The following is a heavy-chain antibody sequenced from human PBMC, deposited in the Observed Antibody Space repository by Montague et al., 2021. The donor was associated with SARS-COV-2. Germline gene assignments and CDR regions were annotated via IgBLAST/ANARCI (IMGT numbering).Heavy chain of an antibody. Sequence: SETLSLTCTVSGASITDYYWSWIRQPPGKGLEWIGYVHHSGITNYNPSLKSRVTISIDTPKNRFSLKLRSVTAADTAVYFCARITELVPFDVWGQGTLVSVSS. D-gene: IGHD3-10*01. V-gene: IGHV4-59*01. CDR1: GASITDYY. J-gene: IGHJ4*02. CDR2: VHHSGIT. CDR3: ARITELVPFDV.